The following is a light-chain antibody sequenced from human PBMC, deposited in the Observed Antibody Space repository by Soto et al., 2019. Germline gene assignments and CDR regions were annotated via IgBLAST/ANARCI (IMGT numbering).Light chain of an antibody. J-gene: IGKJ2*01. V-gene: IGKV3-20*01. CDR1: QSVSSSY. CDR2: GAS. CDR3: QQYGSSSYT. Sequence: EIVLTQSPGTLSLSPGERVTLSCRASQSVSSSYLAWYQQKPGQAPRLIIYGASDRATGIPDRFSGSGSGTDFTLTISRLEPEDFAVYYCQQYGSSSYTFGQGTKLEIK.